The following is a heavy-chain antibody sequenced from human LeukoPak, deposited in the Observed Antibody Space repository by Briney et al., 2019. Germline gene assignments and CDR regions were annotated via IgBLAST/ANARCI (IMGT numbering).Heavy chain of an antibody. D-gene: IGHD3-10*01. CDR3: AREAQYGSGSPDAFDI. J-gene: IGHJ3*02. CDR1: GFTFSSYS. Sequence: GGSLRLSCAASGFTFSSYSMNWVRQAPGKGLEWVSYISSSSSTIYYADSVKGRFTISRDNAKNSLYLQMNSLRAEDTAVYYCAREAQYGSGSPDAFDIWGQGTMVTVSS. CDR2: ISSSSSTI. V-gene: IGHV3-48*04.